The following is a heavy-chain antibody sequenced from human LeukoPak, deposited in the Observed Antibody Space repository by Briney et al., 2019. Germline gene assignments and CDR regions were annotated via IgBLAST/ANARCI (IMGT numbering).Heavy chain of an antibody. Sequence: PGGSLRLSCAASGFTFSNYAMTWVRQAPGKGLGWVSGISGSGGSTYYADSVKGRFTISRDNSKNTLYLQMNSLRADDTAVYYCALRDYDILTGYRYWGRGTLVTVSS. CDR1: GFTFSNYA. CDR2: ISGSGGST. CDR3: ALRDYDILTGYRY. V-gene: IGHV3-23*01. D-gene: IGHD3-9*01. J-gene: IGHJ4*02.